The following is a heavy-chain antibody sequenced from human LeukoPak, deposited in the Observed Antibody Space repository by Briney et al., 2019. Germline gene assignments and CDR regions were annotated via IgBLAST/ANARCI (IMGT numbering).Heavy chain of an antibody. D-gene: IGHD3-3*01. CDR1: GFTFSIYG. CDR2: ISYDGTNK. V-gene: IGHV3-30*18. J-gene: IGHJ4*02. CDR3: AKENDFVY. Sequence: PGGSLRLSCAASGFTFSIYGMHWVRQAPGKGLEWVAVISYDGTNKYYADSVKGRFTISRDNSKSTLYLQMNSLRAEDTAVYYCAKENDFVYWGQGTLVTVSS.